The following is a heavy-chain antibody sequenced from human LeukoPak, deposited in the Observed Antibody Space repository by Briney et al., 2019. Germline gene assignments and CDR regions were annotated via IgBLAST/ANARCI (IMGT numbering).Heavy chain of an antibody. CDR3: AKGAGPYGSGRPFDY. CDR2: ISHNGGST. D-gene: IGHD3-10*01. Sequence: GGSLRLSCVASEFTFSDYAITWVRQAPGKGLEWVSTISHNGGSTYYADSVKGRFTISRDNSKNTLYLQMDSLRAEDTAVYYCAKGAGPYGSGRPFDYWGQGTLVTVSS. V-gene: IGHV3-23*01. CDR1: EFTFSDYA. J-gene: IGHJ4*02.